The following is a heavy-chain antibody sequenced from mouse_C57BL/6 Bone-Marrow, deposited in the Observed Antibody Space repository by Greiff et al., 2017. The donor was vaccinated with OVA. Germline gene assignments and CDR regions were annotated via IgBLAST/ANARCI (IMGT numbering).Heavy chain of an antibody. J-gene: IGHJ1*03. V-gene: IGHV1-61*01. CDR3: ARFYGTLWYFDV. CDR2: IYPSDSET. D-gene: IGHD2-1*01. Sequence: VQLQQPGAELVRPGSSVKLSCKASGYTFTSYWMDWVKQRPGQGLEWIGNIYPSDSETHYNQKFKDKATLTVDKSSSTAYMQLSSLTSEDSAVYYCARFYGTLWYFDVWGTGTTVTVSS. CDR1: GYTFTSYW.